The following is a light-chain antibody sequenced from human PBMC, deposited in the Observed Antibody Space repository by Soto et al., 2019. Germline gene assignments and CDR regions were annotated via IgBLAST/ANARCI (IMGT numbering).Light chain of an antibody. CDR1: SSDVGAYHY. CDR3: SSYAGTNNYV. CDR2: KVS. J-gene: IGLJ1*01. V-gene: IGLV2-8*01. Sequence: QSVLTQPPSASGSPGQSVTMSCTGTSSDVGAYHYVSWYQQHPGKAPTLIIYKVSQRPSGVPDRFSGSKSGNTASLTVSGLQADDEADYYCSSYAGTNNYVFGTGTKVTVL.